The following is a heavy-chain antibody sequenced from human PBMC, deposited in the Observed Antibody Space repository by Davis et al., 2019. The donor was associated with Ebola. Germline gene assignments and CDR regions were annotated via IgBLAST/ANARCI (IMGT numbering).Heavy chain of an antibody. CDR1: GFTFNTYA. CDR3: ARGGLLVPAGWFDP. D-gene: IGHD2-2*01. CDR2: ISDSGGST. J-gene: IGHJ5*02. Sequence: GESLKISCAASGFTFNTYALTWVRQAPGKGLEWVSGISDSGGSTCYADSVKGRFTISRDNSKNTLDLQMNSLRTEDTAVYYCARGGLLVPAGWFDPWGQGTLVTVSS. V-gene: IGHV3-23*01.